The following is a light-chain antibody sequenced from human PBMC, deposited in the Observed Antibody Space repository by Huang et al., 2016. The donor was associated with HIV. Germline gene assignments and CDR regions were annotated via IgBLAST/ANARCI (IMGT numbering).Light chain of an antibody. CDR2: GAS. CDR1: QSISSSS. V-gene: IGKV3-20*01. CDR3: HQYGSPPFT. J-gene: IGKJ3*01. Sequence: EIVLTQSPGTLSLSPWERATLSCRASQSISSSSFAWYLQKPGQAPTRLIHGASTRATDIPDRFSGSGSGTDFTLTISRLEPEDFAVYYCHQYGSPPFTFGPGTKVDIK.